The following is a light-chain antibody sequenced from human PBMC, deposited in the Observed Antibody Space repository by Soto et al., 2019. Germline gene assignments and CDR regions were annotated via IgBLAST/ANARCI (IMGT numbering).Light chain of an antibody. CDR1: QTVTSSY. J-gene: IGKJ3*01. CDR3: QQYGGSPFT. CDR2: GAS. Sequence: EIVLTRSPGTLSLSPGERVTLSCRASQTVTSSYLGWYQQKPGQAPRLLIYGASSRATGVPDRFSGSGSGTDLTLTISRLEPEDFAVYYCQQYGGSPFTFGPGTKVDIK. V-gene: IGKV3-20*01.